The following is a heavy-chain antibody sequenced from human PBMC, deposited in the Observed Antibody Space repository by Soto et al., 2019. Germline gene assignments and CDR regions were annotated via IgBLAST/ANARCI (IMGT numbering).Heavy chain of an antibody. V-gene: IGHV1-18*01. CDR2: ISAYNGNT. D-gene: IGHD5-12*01. Sequence: GASVKVSCKASGYTFTSYGISWVRQAPGQGLEWMGWISAYNGNTNYAQKLQGRVTMTTDTSTSTAYMELRSLRSDDAAVYYCARDRGRDGYEADAFDIWGQGTMVTVSS. CDR3: ARDRGRDGYEADAFDI. J-gene: IGHJ3*02. CDR1: GYTFTSYG.